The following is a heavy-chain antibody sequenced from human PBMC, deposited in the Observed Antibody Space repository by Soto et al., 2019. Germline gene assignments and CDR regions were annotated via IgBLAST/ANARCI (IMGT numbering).Heavy chain of an antibody. V-gene: IGHV4-30-4*01. J-gene: IGHJ4*02. D-gene: IGHD6-13*01. CDR3: AREIMAADHFDY. CDR1: GGSIRSGDYY. CDR2: VHYSGNT. Sequence: QIQLHESGPGLVKPSQTLSLTCTVSGGSIRSGDYYWRWIRQTPERGLEWCGYVHYSGNTFYNPSLKSRATISLDTSRNQFSLNLSSVTAADSAVYYCAREIMAADHFDYWGQGALVTVSS.